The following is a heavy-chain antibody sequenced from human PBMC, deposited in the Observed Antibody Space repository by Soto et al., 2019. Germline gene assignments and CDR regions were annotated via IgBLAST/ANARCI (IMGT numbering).Heavy chain of an antibody. CDR2: VRTYAYGETT. CDR1: GFTFGDYA. J-gene: IGHJ4*02. CDR3: SRDCPCGLEYCTNGACFPNDF. D-gene: IGHD2-8*01. Sequence: SLRLSCTTSGFTFGDYAMSWFRQTPGKGLEWVGFVRTYAYGETTEYAASVKGRFTVGRDNSRSTAYLHMSSLKTEDTGVYFCSRDCPCGLEYCTNGACFPNDFWGQGTLVTVSS. V-gene: IGHV3-49*03.